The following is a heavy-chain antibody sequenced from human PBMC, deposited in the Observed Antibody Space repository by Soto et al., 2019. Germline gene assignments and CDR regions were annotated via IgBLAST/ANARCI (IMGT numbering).Heavy chain of an antibody. Sequence: GGSLRLSCAASGFTFSSYAMSWVRQAPGKGLEWVSAISGSGGSTYYADSVKGRFTISRDNSKNTLYLQMNSLRAEDTAVYYCAKASHNCSSTSCYVDPPDRFDYWGQGTLVTVSS. D-gene: IGHD2-2*01. J-gene: IGHJ4*02. CDR1: GFTFSSYA. CDR2: ISGSGGST. CDR3: AKASHNCSSTSCYVDPPDRFDY. V-gene: IGHV3-23*01.